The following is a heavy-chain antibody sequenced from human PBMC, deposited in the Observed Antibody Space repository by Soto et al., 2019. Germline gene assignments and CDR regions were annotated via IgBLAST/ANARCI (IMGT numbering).Heavy chain of an antibody. D-gene: IGHD1-26*01. CDR1: GFTFSSYC. J-gene: IGHJ3*02. CDR2: ISYDGSNK. CDR3: AKAGYSGSSRGAFDI. V-gene: IGHV3-30*18. Sequence: GPLILSCAASGFTFSSYCMHWVRQAPGKGLEWVAVISYDGSNKYYADSVKGRFTISRDNSKNTLYLQMNSLRAEDTAVYYCAKAGYSGSSRGAFDIWGQGTMVTVSS.